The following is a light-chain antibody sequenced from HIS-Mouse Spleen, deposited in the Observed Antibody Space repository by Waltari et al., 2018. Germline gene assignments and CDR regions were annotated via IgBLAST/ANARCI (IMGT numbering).Light chain of an antibody. CDR3: QQYNNWPPRHT. Sequence: EIVMTHSPATLSVSPGERATLSCRASQGVSSNLAWYQQKPGQAPRLLIYGASTRATGIPARFSGSGSGTEFTLTISSMQSEDFAVYYCQQYNNWPPRHTVGQGTKLEIK. V-gene: IGKV3-15*01. J-gene: IGKJ2*01. CDR1: QGVSSN. CDR2: GAS.